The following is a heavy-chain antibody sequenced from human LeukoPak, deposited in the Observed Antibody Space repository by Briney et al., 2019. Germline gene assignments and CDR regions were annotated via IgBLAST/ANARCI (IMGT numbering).Heavy chain of an antibody. CDR3: ATDPTDYYGSGSYY. J-gene: IGHJ4*02. CDR1: GYTFTGYY. CDR2: FDPEDGET. D-gene: IGHD3-10*01. Sequence: GASVKVSCKASGYTFTGYYMHWVRQAPGKGLEWMGGFDPEDGETIYAQKFQGRVTMTEDTSTDTAYMELSSLRSEDTAVYYCATDPTDYYGSGSYYWGQGTLVTVSS. V-gene: IGHV1-24*01.